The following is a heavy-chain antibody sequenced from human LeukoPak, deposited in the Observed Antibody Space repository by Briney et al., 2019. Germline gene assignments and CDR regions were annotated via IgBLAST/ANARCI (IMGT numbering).Heavy chain of an antibody. CDR3: ARGSRYYDFWSGYNWFDP. CDR1: GFTFSSYS. J-gene: IGHJ5*02. CDR2: ISSISSSI. Sequence: PGRSLRLSCAASGFTFSSYSMNWVRQAPGKGLEWVSSISSISSSIYYAASVKGRFTISRDNAKNSLYLQTNSLRAEDTAVYYCARGSRYYDFWSGYNWFDPWGQGTLVTVSS. V-gene: IGHV3-21*01. D-gene: IGHD3-3*01.